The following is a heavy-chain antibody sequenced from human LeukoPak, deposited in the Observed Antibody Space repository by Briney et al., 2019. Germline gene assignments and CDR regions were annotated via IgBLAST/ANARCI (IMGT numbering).Heavy chain of an antibody. V-gene: IGHV3-30*18. D-gene: IGHD3-22*01. CDR2: ISYDGSNK. CDR1: GFTFSTYG. CDR3: AKDLYYYDSSGYSDY. Sequence: GGSLRLSCAASGFTFSTYGMHWVRQAPGKGLEWVAVISYDGSNKYYADSVKGRFTISRDNSKNTLYLQMNSLRAEDTAVYYCAKDLYYYDSSGYSDYWGQGTLVTVSS. J-gene: IGHJ4*02.